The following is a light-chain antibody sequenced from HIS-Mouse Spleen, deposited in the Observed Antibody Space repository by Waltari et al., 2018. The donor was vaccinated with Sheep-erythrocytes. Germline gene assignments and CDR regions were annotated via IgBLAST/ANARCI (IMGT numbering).Light chain of an antibody. CDR3: AAWDDSLNGVV. J-gene: IGLJ2*01. Sequence: ELTQPPSVSVSLGQMARITCSGEALPKKYAYWYQQLPGTAPKLLIYSNNQRPSGVPDRFSGSKSGTSASLAISGLQSEDEADYYCAAWDDSLNGVVFGGGTKLTVL. CDR2: SNN. V-gene: IGLV1-44*01. CDR1: LPKKY.